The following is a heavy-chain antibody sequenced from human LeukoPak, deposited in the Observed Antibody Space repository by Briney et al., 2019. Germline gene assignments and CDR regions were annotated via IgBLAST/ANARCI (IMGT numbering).Heavy chain of an antibody. CDR2: ISWNSGSI. D-gene: IGHD3-10*01. V-gene: IGHV3-9*01. Sequence: GRSLRLSCAASGFTFDDYAMHWVRQAPGNGLEWVSGISWNSGSIGYADSVKGRFTISRDNAKNSQYLQMNSLRAEDTALYYCAKDMEVRARYHYYMDVWGKGTTVTVSS. CDR3: AKDMEVRARYHYYMDV. CDR1: GFTFDDYA. J-gene: IGHJ6*03.